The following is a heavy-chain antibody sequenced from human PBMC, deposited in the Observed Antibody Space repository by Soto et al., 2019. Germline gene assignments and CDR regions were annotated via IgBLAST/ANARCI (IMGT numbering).Heavy chain of an antibody. J-gene: IGHJ6*02. CDR3: ARMGCDFWSGPYYYYYGMDV. CDR2: IFSNDEK. V-gene: IGHV2-26*01. Sequence: SGPTLVNPTETLTLTCTVSGFSLSNARMGVSWIRQPPGKALEWLAHIFSNDEKSYSTSLKSRLTISKDTSKSQVVLTMTNMDPVDTATYYCARMGCDFWSGPYYYYYGMDVWGQGTTVTVSS. D-gene: IGHD3-3*01. CDR1: GFSLSNARMG.